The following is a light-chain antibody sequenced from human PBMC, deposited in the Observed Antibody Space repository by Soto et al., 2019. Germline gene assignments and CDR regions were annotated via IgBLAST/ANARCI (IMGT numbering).Light chain of an antibody. CDR1: QGVSTY. J-gene: IGKJ1*01. CDR2: GAS. Sequence: IQLTQSPSSLSASVGDRVTITCRASQGVSTYLAWYQQKPGKAPRLLIYGASTLQSGVPSRFSGSGSGTDFTLTISSLQPEDFATYYCQQLNSFPTFGQGTKVDI. CDR3: QQLNSFPT. V-gene: IGKV1-9*01.